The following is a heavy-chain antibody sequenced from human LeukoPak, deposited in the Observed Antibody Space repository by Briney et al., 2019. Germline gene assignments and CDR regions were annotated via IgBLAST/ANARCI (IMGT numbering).Heavy chain of an antibody. J-gene: IGHJ5*02. Sequence: GDSVQVSCKASGYTFTGYYMHWVRQAPGQGLEWMGWINPNSGGTNYAQKFQGRVTMTRDTTISTAYIELSRLRSDDTAEYYCARPGPDTAMASVSWFDPWGQGTLVTVSS. V-gene: IGHV1-2*02. CDR1: GYTFTGYY. D-gene: IGHD5-18*01. CDR3: ARPGPDTAMASVSWFDP. CDR2: INPNSGGT.